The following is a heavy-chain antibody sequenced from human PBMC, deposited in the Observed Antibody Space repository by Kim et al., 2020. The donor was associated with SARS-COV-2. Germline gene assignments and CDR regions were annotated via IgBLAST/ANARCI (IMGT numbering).Heavy chain of an antibody. V-gene: IGHV3-48*02. CDR3: AGGGGVLRYFDWPYGMDV. D-gene: IGHD3-9*01. J-gene: IGHJ6*02. Sequence: GGSLRLSCAASGFTFSSYSMNWVRQAPGKGLEWVSYISSSSSTTYYADSVKGRFTISRDNAKNSLYLQMNSLRDEDTAVYYCAGGGGVLRYFDWPYGMDVWGQGTTVTVSS. CDR1: GFTFSSYS. CDR2: ISSSSSTT.